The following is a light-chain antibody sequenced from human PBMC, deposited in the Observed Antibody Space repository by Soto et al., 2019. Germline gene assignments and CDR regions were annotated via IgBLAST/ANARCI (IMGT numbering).Light chain of an antibody. V-gene: IGLV1-40*01. CDR1: NSNLGAGYD. J-gene: IGLJ1*01. Sequence: QSVLTQPPSVSGAPGQRVTISCTGNNSNLGAGYDVHWYQQLPGAAPKLLIFSDNNRPSGVPDRFSGSKSGTSASLAITGLRAEDEADYYCQSYDNNSDYVFGTGTKLTVL. CDR2: SDN. CDR3: QSYDNNSDYV.